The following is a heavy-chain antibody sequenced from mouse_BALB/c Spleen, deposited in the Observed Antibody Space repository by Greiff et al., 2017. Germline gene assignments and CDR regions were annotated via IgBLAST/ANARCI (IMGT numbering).Heavy chain of an antibody. CDR2: ISYSGST. CDR1: GDSITSGY. Sequence: EVQLQQSGPSLVKPSQTLSLTCSVTGDSITSGYWNWIRKFPGNKLEYMGYISYSGSTYYNPSLKSRISITRDTSKNQYYLQLNSVTTEDTATYYCARGGGYDDWFAYWGQGTLVTVSA. D-gene: IGHD2-2*01. V-gene: IGHV3-8*02. J-gene: IGHJ3*01. CDR3: ARGGGYDDWFAY.